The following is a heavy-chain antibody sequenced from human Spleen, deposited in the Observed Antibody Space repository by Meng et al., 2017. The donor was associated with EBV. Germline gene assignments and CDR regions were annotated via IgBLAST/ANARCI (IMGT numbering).Heavy chain of an antibody. V-gene: IGHV2-5*02. CDR3: AHSQWLRYFDY. CDR2: MYWDDGK. CDR1: AFSLSTSGVG. Sequence: HITLNEVCPKQLKPAPTLPLTFTISAFSLSTSGVGGGWFRQPPGKALEWLSFMYWDDGKHYSPSVKTRLTITKDTSKNQVVLTVTNMDPVDTATYYCAHSQWLRYFDYWGQGILVTVAS. D-gene: IGHD3-9*01. J-gene: IGHJ4*02.